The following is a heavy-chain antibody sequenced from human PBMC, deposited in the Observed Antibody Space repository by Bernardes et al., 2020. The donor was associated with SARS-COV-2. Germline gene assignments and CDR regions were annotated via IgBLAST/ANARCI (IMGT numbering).Heavy chain of an antibody. CDR3: AKSAFISGQNYYFDY. Sequence: GGSLRLSCAASGFTFSSYWIHWVRQPPGKGLVWVSRINTDVRNTNFADSVKGRFTISRDNAQNTVYLQMNSLRAEDTALYYCAKSAFISGQNYYFDYWGQGALVTVSS. V-gene: IGHV3-74*01. CDR1: GFTFSSYW. J-gene: IGHJ4*02. CDR2: INTDVRNT.